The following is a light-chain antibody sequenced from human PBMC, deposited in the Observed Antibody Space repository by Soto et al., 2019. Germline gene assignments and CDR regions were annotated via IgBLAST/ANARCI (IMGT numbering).Light chain of an antibody. CDR2: GAS. J-gene: IGKJ3*01. V-gene: IGKV3-20*01. CDR1: QRVSSNY. Sequence: EIVMTQSPGTLSLSPGETATLSCRASQRVSSNYVAWFHQKPGQAPRLLIYGASSRATGVPDRFSASGSGTDFTLTISRLEPEDFAVYSCQQYGRSPFTVGPGNKVDIK. CDR3: QQYGRSPFT.